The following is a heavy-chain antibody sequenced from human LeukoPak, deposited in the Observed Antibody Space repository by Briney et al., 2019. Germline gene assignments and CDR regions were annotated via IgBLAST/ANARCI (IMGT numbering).Heavy chain of an antibody. V-gene: IGHV3-30*18. CDR2: LLYDGSHE. D-gene: IGHD4-23*01. J-gene: IGHJ4*02. CDR1: ESTFSRYS. CDR3: AKEGRWLDS. Sequence: QSGGSLRLSCAASESTFSRYSMNWVRQAPGKGLGRVAELLYDGSHEFYADVVKGRFTISRDNSKNTLYLQINSLRAEDTAVYYCAKEGRWLDSWGQGTLVTVS.